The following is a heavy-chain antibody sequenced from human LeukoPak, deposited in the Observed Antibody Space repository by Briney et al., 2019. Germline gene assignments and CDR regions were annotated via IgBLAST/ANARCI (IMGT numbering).Heavy chain of an antibody. CDR3: ARQPWFGELGPYDY. D-gene: IGHD3-10*01. V-gene: IGHV4-59*08. CDR2: IYYSGST. Sequence: SETLSLTCTVSGGSISSYYWSWIRQPPGKGLEWIGYIYYSGSTNYNPSLKSRVTISVDTSKNQFSLKLSSVTAADTAVYYCARQPWFGELGPYDYWGQGTLITVSS. J-gene: IGHJ4*02. CDR1: GGSISSYY.